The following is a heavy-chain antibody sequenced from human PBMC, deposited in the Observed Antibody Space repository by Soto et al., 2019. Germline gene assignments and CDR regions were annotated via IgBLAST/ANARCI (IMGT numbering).Heavy chain of an antibody. J-gene: IGHJ4*02. D-gene: IGHD7-27*01. CDR3: AKNWNWGSLVH. CDR2: INYSGST. Sequence: ASETLSLTCAVYGGSFSGYYWSWIRQPPGKGLEWIGEINYSGSTNYNPSLKSRVTISVDTSKNQFSLKLSSVTAADTAVYYCAKNWNWGSLVHWGQGTLVTVSS. CDR1: GGSFSGYY. V-gene: IGHV4-34*01.